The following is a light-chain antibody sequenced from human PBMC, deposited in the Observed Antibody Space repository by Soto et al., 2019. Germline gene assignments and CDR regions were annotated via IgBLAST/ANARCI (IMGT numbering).Light chain of an antibody. CDR3: QQSSKTLIT. J-gene: IGKJ5*01. CDR1: QNIHIY. Sequence: DIQMTQTPSSLSASVGDRVTITCRASQNIHIYLNWYQQKPGKAPKLLIYSASNLQTGAPSRFSGSGSGTEFTLTIAGLQPEDFATYYCQQSSKTLITFGQGTRLDIK. CDR2: SAS. V-gene: IGKV1-39*01.